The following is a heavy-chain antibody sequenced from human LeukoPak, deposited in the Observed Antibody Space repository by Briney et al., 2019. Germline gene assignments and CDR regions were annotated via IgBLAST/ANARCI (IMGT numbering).Heavy chain of an antibody. J-gene: IGHJ4*02. Sequence: PGGSLRLSCAASGFTFSNAWMSWVRQAPGKGLEWVGRIKSKTDGGTTDYAAHVKGRFTISRDDSKNTLYLQMNSLKTEDTAVYYCTTDGMDYDSSFDYWGQGTLVSVSS. D-gene: IGHD3-22*01. CDR2: IKSKTDGGTT. CDR3: TTDGMDYDSSFDY. V-gene: IGHV3-15*01. CDR1: GFTFSNAW.